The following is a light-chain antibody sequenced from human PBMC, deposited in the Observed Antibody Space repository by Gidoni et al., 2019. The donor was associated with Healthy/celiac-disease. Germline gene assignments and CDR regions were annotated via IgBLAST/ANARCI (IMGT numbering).Light chain of an antibody. CDR3: QQNYSNPWT. Sequence: IQMTHSPSSLSASVGDRVTITCRASQSISSYLDWYQQKPGKAPKLLIYAASSLQSGVPSRFSGSGSGTEFTLTISSLQPEDFATYYCQQNYSNPWTFGQGTKVEIK. CDR2: AAS. V-gene: IGKV1-39*01. CDR1: QSISSY. J-gene: IGKJ1*01.